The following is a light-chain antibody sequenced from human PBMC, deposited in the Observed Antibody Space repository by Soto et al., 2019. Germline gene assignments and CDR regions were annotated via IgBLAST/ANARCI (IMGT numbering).Light chain of an antibody. V-gene: IGLV2-14*01. CDR2: EVR. CDR1: STDFGAYNY. J-gene: IGLJ1*01. CDR3: SYYTTMNTYV. Sequence: QSALTQPASVSGSPGQSITISCMGSSTDFGAYNYVSWYQQYQGQPPNLPIYEVRRRPSGFFPGFLGSKSVNKASLTISGLQAEDEAHYYCSYYTTMNTYVFGTGTKVTVL.